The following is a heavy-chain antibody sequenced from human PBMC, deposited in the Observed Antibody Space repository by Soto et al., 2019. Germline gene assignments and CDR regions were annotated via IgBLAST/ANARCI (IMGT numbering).Heavy chain of an antibody. D-gene: IGHD6-19*01. V-gene: IGHV4-34*01. J-gene: IGHJ4*02. CDR3: ARGWYSSGWYYNY. CDR1: GESFSRYF. Sequence: QVQLQQWGAGLWKPSETLSLTCAVYGESFSRYFWSWIRQPPGKGLEWIGEIHHSGNTNYNPSLKSRVTLSVDTSKNQFSLKLSSVTAADTAVYYCARGWYSSGWYYNYWGQGTLVTVSS. CDR2: IHHSGNT.